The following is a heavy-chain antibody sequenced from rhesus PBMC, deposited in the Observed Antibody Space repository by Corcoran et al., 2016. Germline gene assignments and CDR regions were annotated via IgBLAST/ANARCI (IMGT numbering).Heavy chain of an antibody. CDR1: GGSISSSY. D-gene: IGHD6-25*01. V-gene: IGHV4S11*01. J-gene: IGHJ4*01. CDR3: ARDIAAALFDY. Sequence: QVQLQESGPGLVKPSETLSLTCGVSGGSISSSYWSWIRQAPGKGLDWIGYIYGSGSSTNYTPSLKRRVTLSVDTSKNQLSLKLSSVTAADTAVYYCARDIAAALFDYWGQGVLVTVSS. CDR2: IYGSGSST.